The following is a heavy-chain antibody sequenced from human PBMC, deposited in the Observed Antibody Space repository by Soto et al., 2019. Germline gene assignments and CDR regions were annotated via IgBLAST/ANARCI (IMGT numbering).Heavy chain of an antibody. CDR3: ARDTAIAAAEFDY. Sequence: GGSLRLSCAASGFTFSSYAMHWVRQAPGKGLEWVAVISYDGSNKYYADSVKGRFTISRDNSKNTLYLQMNSLRAEDTAVYYCARDTAIAAAEFDYWGQGTLVTVSS. D-gene: IGHD6-13*01. CDR1: GFTFSSYA. V-gene: IGHV3-30-3*01. J-gene: IGHJ4*02. CDR2: ISYDGSNK.